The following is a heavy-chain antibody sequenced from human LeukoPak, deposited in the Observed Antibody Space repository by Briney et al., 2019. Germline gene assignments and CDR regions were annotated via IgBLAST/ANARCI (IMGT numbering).Heavy chain of an antibody. Sequence: ASVKVSCKGSGYNFDRYGVNWVRQAPGQGLEWMGRIIPILGIANYAQKFQGRVTITADKSTSTAYMELSSLRSEDTAVYYCVGSGSGSLDYWGQGTLVTVSS. CDR1: GYNFDRYG. CDR2: IIPILGIA. V-gene: IGHV1-69*04. CDR3: VGSGSGSLDY. J-gene: IGHJ4*02. D-gene: IGHD3-10*01.